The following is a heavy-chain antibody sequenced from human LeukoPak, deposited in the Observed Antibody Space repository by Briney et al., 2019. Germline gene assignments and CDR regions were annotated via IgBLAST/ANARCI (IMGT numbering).Heavy chain of an antibody. V-gene: IGHV4-39*01. Sequence: PSETLSLTCTVSGGSISSSSYYWGWIRQPPGTGLEWIGSIYYSGSTYYNPSLKSRVTISVDTSKNQFSLKLSSVTAADTAVYYCARHRLRWGVDSSRIPRDFDPWGQGTLVTVSS. CDR3: ARHRLRWGVDSSRIPRDFDP. D-gene: IGHD6-13*01. J-gene: IGHJ5*02. CDR1: GGSISSSSYY. CDR2: IYYSGST.